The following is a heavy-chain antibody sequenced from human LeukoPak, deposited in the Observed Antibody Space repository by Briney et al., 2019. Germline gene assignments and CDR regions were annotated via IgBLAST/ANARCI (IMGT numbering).Heavy chain of an antibody. V-gene: IGHV4-4*07. Sequence: SETLSLTCTVSGESINPYYWNWIRQPAGKGLEWIGHIYKSGSTNYNLSLKSRVTMSLDTSKNQFSLKLRSVTAADTAVYFCARSFLDYMDVWGKGTTVTVSS. D-gene: IGHD2/OR15-2a*01. CDR1: GESINPYY. CDR3: ARSFLDYMDV. CDR2: IYKSGST. J-gene: IGHJ6*03.